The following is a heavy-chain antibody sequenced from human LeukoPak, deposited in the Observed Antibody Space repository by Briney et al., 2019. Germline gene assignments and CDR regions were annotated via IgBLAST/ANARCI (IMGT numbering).Heavy chain of an antibody. Sequence: ASVKVSCKASGYTFTSYGISWVRQAPGQGLEWMGWISAYNGDTNFAQKLQGRVTMTTDTSTSTAYMDLRSLRSDDTAVYYCARDQAATNTQVRFCLDWGQGTLVTVSS. CDR2: ISAYNGDT. V-gene: IGHV1-18*01. CDR3: ARDQAATNTQVRFCLD. CDR1: GYTFTSYG. J-gene: IGHJ4*02. D-gene: IGHD3-9*01.